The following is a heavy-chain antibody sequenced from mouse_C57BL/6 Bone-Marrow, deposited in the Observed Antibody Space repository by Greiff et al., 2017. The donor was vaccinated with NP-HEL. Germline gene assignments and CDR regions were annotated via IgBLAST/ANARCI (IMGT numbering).Heavy chain of an antibody. Sequence: EVQLQQSGPELVKPGASVKISCKASGYTFTDYYMNWVKQSHGKSLEWIGDINPKNGGNSYNQKFKGKATLTVDKSSSTAYMELRSLTSEDSAVYYCARNYGSSYWYFDVWGTGNTVTVSS. D-gene: IGHD1-1*01. J-gene: IGHJ1*03. CDR1: GYTFTDYY. CDR3: ARNYGSSYWYFDV. CDR2: INPKNGGN. V-gene: IGHV1-26*01.